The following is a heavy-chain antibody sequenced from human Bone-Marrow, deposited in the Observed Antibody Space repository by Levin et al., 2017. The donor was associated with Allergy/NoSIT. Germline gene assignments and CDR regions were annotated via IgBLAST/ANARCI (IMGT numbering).Heavy chain of an antibody. CDR3: ARDIRDYDAYGDYDY. CDR1: GFTFSDYY. CDR2: ISSSSSYT. D-gene: IGHD3-16*01. J-gene: IGHJ4*02. Sequence: GGSLRLSCAASGFTFSDYYMSWIRQAPGKGLEWVSYISSSSSYTNYADSVKGRFTISRDNAKNSLYLQMNSLRAEDTAVYYCARDIRDYDAYGDYDYWGQGTLVTVSS. V-gene: IGHV3-11*05.